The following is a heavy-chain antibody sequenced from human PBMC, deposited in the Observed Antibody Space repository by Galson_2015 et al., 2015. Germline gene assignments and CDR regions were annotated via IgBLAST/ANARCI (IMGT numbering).Heavy chain of an antibody. CDR1: GGSISSRSYY. CDR2: SYYSGST. CDR3: ARHPTNLVDTALVTGY. V-gene: IGHV4-39*01. D-gene: IGHD5-18*01. J-gene: IGHJ4*02. Sequence: SETLSLTCTVTGGSISSRSYYWGWIRQPPGKGLEWIGSSYYSGSTYYNPSLKSRVTISVDTSKNQFSLKLSSVTAADTAVYYCARHPTNLVDTALVTGYWGQGTLVTVSS.